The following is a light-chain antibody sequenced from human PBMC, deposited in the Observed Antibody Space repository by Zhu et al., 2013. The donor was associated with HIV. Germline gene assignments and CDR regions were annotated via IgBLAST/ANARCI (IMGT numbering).Light chain of an antibody. CDR1: QDISNY. V-gene: IGKV1-33*01. CDR3: QQYDNLAT. Sequence: DIQMTQSPSSLSASVGDRVTITCQASQDISNYLNCYQQKPGKAPKLLIYDASNLETGVPSRFSGSGSGTDFTFTISSLQPEDIATYYCQQYDNLATFGGGTKVEIK. J-gene: IGKJ4*01. CDR2: DAS.